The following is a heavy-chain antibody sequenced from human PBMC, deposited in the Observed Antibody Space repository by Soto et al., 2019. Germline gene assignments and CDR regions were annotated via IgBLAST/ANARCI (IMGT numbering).Heavy chain of an antibody. CDR3: AKGRYFDWLPGLWFED. CDR1: GFTFSSYA. CDR2: ISGSGGST. J-gene: IGHJ4*02. V-gene: IGHV3-23*01. Sequence: EVQLLESGGGLVQPGGSLRLSCAASGFTFSSYAMSWVRQAPGKGLEWVSAISGSGGSTYYADSVKGRFTISRDNSKNTLYLQMNSLRAEDTAVYYCAKGRYFDWLPGLWFEDRGQGTLVTVSS. D-gene: IGHD3-9*01.